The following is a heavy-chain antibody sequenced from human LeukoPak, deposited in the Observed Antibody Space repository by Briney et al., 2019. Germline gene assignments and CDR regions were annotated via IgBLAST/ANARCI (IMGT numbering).Heavy chain of an antibody. Sequence: GGSLRLSCAASGFTFSSYSMTWVRQAPGKGLEWVSYISSSSSTIYYADSVKGRFTISRDNAKNSLYLQMNSLRAEDTAVYYCARDLQRQWLVPGWFDPWGQGTLVTVSS. CDR2: ISSSSSTI. V-gene: IGHV3-48*01. CDR3: ARDLQRQWLVPGWFDP. J-gene: IGHJ5*02. CDR1: GFTFSSYS. D-gene: IGHD6-19*01.